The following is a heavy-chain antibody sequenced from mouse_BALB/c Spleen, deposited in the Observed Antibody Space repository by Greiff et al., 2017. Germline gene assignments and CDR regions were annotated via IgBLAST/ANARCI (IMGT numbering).Heavy chain of an antibody. CDR2: INSNGGST. Sequence: EVQGVESGGGLVQPGGSLKLSCAASGFTFSSYGMSWVRQTPDKRLELVATINSNGGSTYYPDSVKGRFTISRDNAKNTLYLQMSSLKSEDTAMYYCARGDDGYYWYFDVWGAGTTVTVSS. D-gene: IGHD2-3*01. V-gene: IGHV5-6-3*01. CDR1: GFTFSSYG. J-gene: IGHJ1*01. CDR3: ARGDDGYYWYFDV.